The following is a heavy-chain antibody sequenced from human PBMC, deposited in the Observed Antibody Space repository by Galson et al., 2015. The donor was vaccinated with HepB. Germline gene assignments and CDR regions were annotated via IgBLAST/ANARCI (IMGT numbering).Heavy chain of an antibody. V-gene: IGHV3-23*01. J-gene: IGHJ4*02. Sequence: SLRLSCAASGFTFINYAMTWVRQAPGKGLEWVSTVTGHGVRTYHADSVKGRFTISRDNSKNTVYLQMTSLRAEDTAVYYCAKHTYGWDYFDFWGQGTPVTVSS. CDR3: AKHTYGWDYFDF. CDR2: VTGHGVRT. D-gene: IGHD5-18*01. CDR1: GFTFINYA.